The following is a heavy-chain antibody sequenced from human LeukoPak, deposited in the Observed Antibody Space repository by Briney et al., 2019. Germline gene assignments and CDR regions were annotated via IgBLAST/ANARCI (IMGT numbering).Heavy chain of an antibody. J-gene: IGHJ3*02. CDR1: GYTFTSYA. CDR2: INTNTGNP. CDR3: ARRITYDFWSGYDDAFDI. Sequence: ASVKVSCKASGYTFTSYAMNWVRQAPGQGLEWMGWINTNTGNPTYAQGFTGRFVFSLDISVSTAYLQISSLRSEDTAVYYCARRITYDFWSGYDDAFDIWGQGTMVTVSS. D-gene: IGHD3-3*01. V-gene: IGHV7-4-1*02.